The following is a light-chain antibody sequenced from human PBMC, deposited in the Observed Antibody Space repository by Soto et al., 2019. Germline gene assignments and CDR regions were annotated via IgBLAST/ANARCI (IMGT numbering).Light chain of an antibody. CDR2: GNS. J-gene: IGLJ1*01. CDR1: SSNIGAGYD. CDR3: QSYDSSLSAYV. V-gene: IGLV1-40*01. Sequence: QSVLAQPPSVSGALVQKVTISCTGSSSNIGAGYDLHWYQQLPGTAPKLLLYGNSNRPSGVPDRFSGSKSGTSASLAITGLQAEDEADYYCQSYDSSLSAYVFGTGTKVTVL.